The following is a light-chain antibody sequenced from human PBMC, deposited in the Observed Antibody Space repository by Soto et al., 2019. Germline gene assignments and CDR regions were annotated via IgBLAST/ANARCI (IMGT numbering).Light chain of an antibody. Sequence: DIRLTQSPSTLSAAVGDRVTITCRASLSIAIWLAWYHQKPGKAPKALIYDASRLESGVPSRFSGSGSGTEFTLTISSLQPDDFATYYCQIYGSYPWAFGQGTRVEV. CDR2: DAS. V-gene: IGKV1-5*01. J-gene: IGKJ1*01. CDR1: LSIAIW. CDR3: QIYGSYPWA.